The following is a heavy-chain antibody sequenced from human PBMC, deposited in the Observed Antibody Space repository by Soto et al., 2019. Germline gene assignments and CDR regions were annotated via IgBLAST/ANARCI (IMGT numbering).Heavy chain of an antibody. V-gene: IGHV3-53*01. D-gene: IGHD2-2*01. CDR1: GFTVSSNY. CDR2: IYSGGST. Sequence: EVQLVESGGGLIQPGGSLRLSCAASGFTVSSNYMTWVRQAPGKGLEWVSVIYSGGSTYYADSVKGRFTISRDNSKNTLYLPMNSLRAEDTALYYCARDSRNRNFFDYWGQGTLVTVSS. CDR3: ARDSRNRNFFDY. J-gene: IGHJ4*02.